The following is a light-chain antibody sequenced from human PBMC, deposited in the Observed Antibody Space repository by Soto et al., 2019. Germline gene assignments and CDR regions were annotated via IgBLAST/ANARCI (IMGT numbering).Light chain of an antibody. J-gene: IGLJ2*01. CDR2: DDS. V-gene: IGLV3-21*02. CDR3: QVWDSSSDHVV. Sequence: SYELTHPPSVSVAPGQTARITCGGNNIGSKSVHWYQQKPGQAPVLVVYDDSDRPSGSPERFSGSNSGNTATLTISRVEAGDEADYYCQVWDSSSDHVVFGGGTKLTVL. CDR1: NIGSKS.